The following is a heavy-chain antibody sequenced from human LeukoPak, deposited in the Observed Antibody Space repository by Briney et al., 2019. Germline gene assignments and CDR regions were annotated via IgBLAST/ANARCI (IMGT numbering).Heavy chain of an antibody. D-gene: IGHD1-20*01. Sequence: GGSLRLPCAASGFTFDDYGMTWVRQSPGKGLEWVSGINWNGGSTSYADSVKGRFTISRDNSKNSLYLQVNSLRAEDTALYYCARGINWIDYWGQGTLVTVSS. V-gene: IGHV3-20*04. CDR3: ARGINWIDY. J-gene: IGHJ4*02. CDR2: INWNGGST. CDR1: GFTFDDYG.